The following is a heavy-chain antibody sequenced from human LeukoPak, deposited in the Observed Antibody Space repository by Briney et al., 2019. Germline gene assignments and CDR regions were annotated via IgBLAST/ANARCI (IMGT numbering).Heavy chain of an antibody. J-gene: IGHJ6*03. CDR3: ASGTYYYGSGSYSYYYYYYMDV. Sequence: GSLRLSCAASGFTFSDYYMSWIRQPPGKGLEWIGSIYYSGSTYYNPSLKSRVTISVDTSKNQFSLKLSSVTAADTAVYYCASGTYYYGSGSYSYYYYYYMDVWGKGTTVTISS. CDR1: GFTFSDYY. D-gene: IGHD3-10*01. CDR2: IYYSGST. V-gene: IGHV4-38-2*01.